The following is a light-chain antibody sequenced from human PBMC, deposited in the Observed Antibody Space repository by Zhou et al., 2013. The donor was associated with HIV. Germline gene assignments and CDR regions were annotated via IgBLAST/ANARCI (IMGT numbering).Light chain of an antibody. CDR2: DAS. J-gene: IGKJ4*01. CDR1: QDISNY. V-gene: IGKV1-33*01. Sequence: DIQMTQSPSSLSASVGDRVTITCQASQDISNYLNWYQQKPGKAPKLLIYDASNLETGVPSRFSGSGSGTDFTFTISSLQPEDIATYYCQQYHNPALTFGGGTKVGIK. CDR3: QQYHNPALT.